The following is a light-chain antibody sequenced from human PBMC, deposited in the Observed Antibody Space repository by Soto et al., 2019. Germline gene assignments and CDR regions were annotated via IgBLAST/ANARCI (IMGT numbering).Light chain of an antibody. Sequence: DIQMTQSPSSLSAFVGDRVTITCRASQSISSWLAWYQQKPGKAPKLLIHKASSLESGVPSRFSGSGSGTEFTLTISSLQPDDSATYYCQQYNIYPWTFGQGTKVEIK. CDR2: KAS. J-gene: IGKJ1*01. V-gene: IGKV1-5*03. CDR1: QSISSW. CDR3: QQYNIYPWT.